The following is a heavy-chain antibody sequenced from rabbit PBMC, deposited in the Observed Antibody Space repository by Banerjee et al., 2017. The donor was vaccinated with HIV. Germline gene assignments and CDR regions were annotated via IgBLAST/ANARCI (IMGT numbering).Heavy chain of an antibody. V-gene: IGHV1S45*01. Sequence: QEQLEESGGDLVKPEGSLTLTCTASGFSFSNGYVMCWVRQAPGKGLEWIACIYGGKSGTTWYASWAKGRFTISKTSSTTVTLQMTSLTAADTATYFCARGIGTATWVGDTYTTVYYFNLWGPGTLVTVS. J-gene: IGHJ4*01. CDR1: GFSFSNGYV. CDR2: IYGGKSGTT. CDR3: ARGIGTATWVGDTYTTVYYFNL. D-gene: IGHD6-1*01.